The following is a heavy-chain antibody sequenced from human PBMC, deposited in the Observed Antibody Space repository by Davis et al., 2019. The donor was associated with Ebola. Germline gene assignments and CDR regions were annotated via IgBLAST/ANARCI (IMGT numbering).Heavy chain of an antibody. V-gene: IGHV4-38-2*02. J-gene: IGHJ6*02. Sequence: SETLSLTFTVSGYSISSGYYWGWIRQPPGKGLEWIGSIYHSGSTYYNPSLKSRVTISVDTSKNQFSLKLSSVTAADTAVYYCARDCSGSYYYYGMDVWGQGTTVTVSS. D-gene: IGHD2-15*01. CDR2: IYHSGST. CDR1: GYSISSGYY. CDR3: ARDCSGSYYYYGMDV.